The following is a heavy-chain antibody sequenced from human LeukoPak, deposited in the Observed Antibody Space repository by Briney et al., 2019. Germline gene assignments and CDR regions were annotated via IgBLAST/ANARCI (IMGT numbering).Heavy chain of an antibody. CDR2: INHSGST. V-gene: IGHV4-34*01. D-gene: IGHD5-24*01. CDR3: ARGRRWLQSFFDY. J-gene: IGHJ4*02. CDR1: GGSFSGYY. Sequence: SESLSLTCAVYGGSFSGYYWSWIRQPPGKGLEWIGEINHSGSTNYNPSLKSRVTISVDTSKNQFSLKLSSVTAADTAVYYCARGRRWLQSFFDYWGQGTLVTVS.